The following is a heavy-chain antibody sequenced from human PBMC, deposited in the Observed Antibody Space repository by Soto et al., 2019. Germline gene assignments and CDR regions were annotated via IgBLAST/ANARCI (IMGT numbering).Heavy chain of an antibody. J-gene: IGHJ4*02. V-gene: IGHV5-51*01. Sequence: GESLKISCKGSGYSFTRYWIGWVRQMPGKGLEWMGMIYPGDSDTRYSPSFQGHVSISADKSISTAYLQWSSLKASDTAMYYCAAYSGSSGRHFAYWGQGTLVTVSS. D-gene: IGHD6-6*01. CDR3: AAYSGSSGRHFAY. CDR2: IYPGDSDT. CDR1: GYSFTRYW.